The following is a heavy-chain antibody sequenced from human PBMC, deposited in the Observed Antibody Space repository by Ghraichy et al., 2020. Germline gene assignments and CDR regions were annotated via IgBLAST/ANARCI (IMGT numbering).Heavy chain of an antibody. J-gene: IGHJ4*02. D-gene: IGHD4-17*01. CDR3: VKGSHGAWQTTVTTSDY. CDR1: GFTFSTYP. Sequence: GGSLRLTCAASGFTFSTYPMNWVRQAPGKGLDWVSTLSSRGDYTYYAASLKGRSTISRDNSRNTLYLQMNSLRAEDTALYYWVKGSHGAWQTTVTTSDYWGQGTLVTVSS. V-gene: IGHV3-23*01. CDR2: LSSRGDYT.